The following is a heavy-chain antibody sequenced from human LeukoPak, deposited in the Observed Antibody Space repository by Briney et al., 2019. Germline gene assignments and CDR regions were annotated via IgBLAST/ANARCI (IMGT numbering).Heavy chain of an antibody. CDR3: AREGAAMAGEPPDAFDI. CDR1: GYTFTSYA. V-gene: IGHV7-4-1*02. J-gene: IGHJ3*02. D-gene: IGHD5-18*01. CDR2: INTNTGNP. Sequence: ASVKVSCKASGYTFTSYAMNWVRQAPGQGLEWMGWINTNTGNPTYAQGFTGRFVFSLDTSVSTAYLQISSLKAEDTAVYYCAREGAAMAGEPPDAFDIWGQGTMVTVSS.